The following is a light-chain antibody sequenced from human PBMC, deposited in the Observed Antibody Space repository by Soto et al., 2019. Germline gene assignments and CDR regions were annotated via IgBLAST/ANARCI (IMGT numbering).Light chain of an antibody. Sequence: EIVLTQSPGTLSLSPGERATLSCRASQSVSSSYLAWYQQKPGQAPRLLIYGASSRATGIPDRFSGSGSGTDFTLNISRLEPEDCAVYYCQQYRNSPYTVGQGTKLEIK. CDR1: QSVSSSY. V-gene: IGKV3-20*01. CDR2: GAS. CDR3: QQYRNSPYT. J-gene: IGKJ2*01.